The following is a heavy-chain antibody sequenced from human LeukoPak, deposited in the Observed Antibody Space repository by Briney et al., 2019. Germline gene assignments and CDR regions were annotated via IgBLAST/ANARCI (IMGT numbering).Heavy chain of an antibody. D-gene: IGHD6-19*01. V-gene: IGHV4-34*01. J-gene: IGHJ4*02. CDR3: ARVSSGWYATPEHEFDY. Sequence: PSETLSLTCAVYGGSFSGYYWSWIRQPPGKGLEWIGEINHSGSTNYNPSLKSRVTISVDTSKNQLSLKLSSVTAADTAVYYFARVSSGWYATPEHEFDYWGQGTLVTVSS. CDR2: INHSGST. CDR1: GGSFSGYY.